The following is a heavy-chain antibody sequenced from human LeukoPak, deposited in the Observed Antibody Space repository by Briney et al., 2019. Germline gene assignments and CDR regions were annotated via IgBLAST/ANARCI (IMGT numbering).Heavy chain of an antibody. D-gene: IGHD2-21*02. CDR1: GFTFDVYG. CDR2: INWNGGST. Sequence: TGGSLRLSCAASGFTFDVYGMSWVRQAPGKGLEWVSGINWNGGSTGYADSVKGRFTISRDNAKNTLYLQMNSLRAEDTALYHCARAPVAYCGGDCYAPDDYWGQGTLVTVSS. CDR3: ARAPVAYCGGDCYAPDDY. V-gene: IGHV3-20*01. J-gene: IGHJ4*02.